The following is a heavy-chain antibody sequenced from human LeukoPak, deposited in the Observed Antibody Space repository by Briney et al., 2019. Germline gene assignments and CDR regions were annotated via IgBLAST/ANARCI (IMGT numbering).Heavy chain of an antibody. CDR2: INHSGST. Sequence: SETLSLTCAVYGGSFSGYYWSWIRQPPGKGLEWIGEINHSGSTNYNPSLKSRVTISVDTSKNQFSLKLSSVTAADTAVYYCARPCITIFGVVISYYYYYMDVWGKGTTVTVSS. J-gene: IGHJ6*03. V-gene: IGHV4-34*01. CDR1: GGSFSGYY. CDR3: ARPCITIFGVVISYYYYYMDV. D-gene: IGHD3-3*01.